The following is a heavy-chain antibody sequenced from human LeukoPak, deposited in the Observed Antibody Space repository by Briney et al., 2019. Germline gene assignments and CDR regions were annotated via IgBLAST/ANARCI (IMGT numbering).Heavy chain of an antibody. CDR3: ARDFTIFGDAFDI. J-gene: IGHJ3*02. CDR2: ISYSGIT. Sequence: SETLSLTCSVSGGAISGSAYYWGWIRQPPRKGPEWIGSISYSGITHYNPSLNSRVTMSVDTSKNQFSLKLRSVTAADTAVYYCARDFTIFGDAFDIWGQGTVVTVSS. CDR1: GGAISGSAYY. V-gene: IGHV4-39*07. D-gene: IGHD3-3*01.